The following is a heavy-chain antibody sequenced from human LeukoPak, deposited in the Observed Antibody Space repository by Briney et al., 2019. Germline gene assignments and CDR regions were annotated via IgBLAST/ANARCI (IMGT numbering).Heavy chain of an antibody. D-gene: IGHD4-17*01. CDR3: AKVAARYGDSYFDY. CDR2: INAGNGNT. V-gene: IGHV1-3*03. CDR1: GYTFTSYA. J-gene: IGHJ4*02. Sequence: ASVKVSCKASGYTFTSYAMHWVRQAPGQRLEWMGWINAGNGNTKYSQEFQDRVAITRDTSASTACMELSSLRSEDMAVYYCAKVAARYGDSYFDYWGQGSLVAVSS.